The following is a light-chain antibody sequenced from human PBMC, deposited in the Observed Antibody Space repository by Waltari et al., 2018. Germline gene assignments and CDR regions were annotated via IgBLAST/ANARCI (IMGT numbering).Light chain of an antibody. Sequence: IQLTQSPSSLSASVGDRVTITCRASQVISSYSASFLDWYQQKPGQAPKLLIYAASILQSGVPSRFSGSGSGTDFTLTISGLQPEDFATYYCQQLNSYPLTFGQGTRLEIK. CDR2: AAS. J-gene: IGKJ5*01. V-gene: IGKV1-9*01. CDR1: QVISSY. CDR3: QQLNSYPLT.